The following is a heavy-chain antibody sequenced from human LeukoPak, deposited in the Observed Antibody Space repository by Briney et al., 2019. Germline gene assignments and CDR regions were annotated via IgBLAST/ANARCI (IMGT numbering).Heavy chain of an antibody. CDR1: GGSISSGSYY. J-gene: IGHJ3*02. CDR3: GRDSHDAFDI. V-gene: IGHV4-61*02. Sequence: SETLSLTCTVSGGSISSGSYYWSWIRQPAGKGLEWIGRIYTSGSTNYNPSLKSRVTISVDTSKNQFSLKLSSVTAADTAVYYCGRDSHDAFDIWGQGTMVNVSS. CDR2: IYTSGST.